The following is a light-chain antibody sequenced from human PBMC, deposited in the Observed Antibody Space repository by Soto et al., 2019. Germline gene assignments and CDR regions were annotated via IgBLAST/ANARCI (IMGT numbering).Light chain of an antibody. Sequence: EIVMTQSPASLSVSPRETATLSCRASQSINKYLAWYQHKPGQAPRLLIHGASTRATGVPARFSGSGSGTEFTLTISSLQSEDSAVYYCQQYNKWPPWTFGQGTKVDI. CDR3: QQYNKWPPWT. V-gene: IGKV3-15*01. CDR2: GAS. CDR1: QSINKY. J-gene: IGKJ1*01.